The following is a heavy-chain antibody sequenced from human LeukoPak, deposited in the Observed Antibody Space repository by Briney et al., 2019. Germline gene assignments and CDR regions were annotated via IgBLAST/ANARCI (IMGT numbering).Heavy chain of an antibody. CDR3: ARALIYYDSSGYYSNWFDP. D-gene: IGHD3-22*01. V-gene: IGHV4-38-2*02. J-gene: IGHJ5*02. CDR1: GGSISSYY. CDR2: IYHSGST. Sequence: SETLSLTCTVSGGSISSYYWSWIRQPPGKGLEWIGSIYHSGSTYYNPSLKSRVTISVDTSKNQFSLKLSSVTAADTAVYYCARALIYYDSSGYYSNWFDPWGQGTLVTVSS.